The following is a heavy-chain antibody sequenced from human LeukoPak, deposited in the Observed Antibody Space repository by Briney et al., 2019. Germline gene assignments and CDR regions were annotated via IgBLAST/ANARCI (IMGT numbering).Heavy chain of an antibody. D-gene: IGHD2-2*01. CDR3: ARLRDIVVVPAASWAFDI. V-gene: IGHV5-51*01. CDR2: IYPGDYDT. J-gene: IGHJ3*02. Sequence: GVSLQISCQGSAYSFISYWIGWVRPMPGKGLEWMGMIYPGDYDTRYSPSFQGQVTISADKSITTAYLQWRSLKASHTAMYYCARLRDIVVVPAASWAFDIWGQGTMVTVSS. CDR1: AYSFISYW.